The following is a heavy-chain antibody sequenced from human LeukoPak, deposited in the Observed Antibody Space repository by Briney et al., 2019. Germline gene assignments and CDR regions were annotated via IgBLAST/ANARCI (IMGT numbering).Heavy chain of an antibody. CDR1: GYTLTGYH. D-gene: IGHD2-15*01. J-gene: IGHJ6*03. V-gene: IGHV1-2*02. CDR3: ARGVVAATFYYYMDA. Sequence: ASVKVSCQASGYTLTGYHMHWVRPAPGQGLEWMGWINPNSGGTNYAQKFQGRVNMTRDTSISTAYMELSRLRSDDTALYYCARGVVAATFYYYMDAWGKGTTVTVSS. CDR2: INPNSGGT.